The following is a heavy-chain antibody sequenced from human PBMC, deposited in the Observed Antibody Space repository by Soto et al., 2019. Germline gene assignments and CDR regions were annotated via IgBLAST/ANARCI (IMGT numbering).Heavy chain of an antibody. V-gene: IGHV1-46*01. D-gene: IGHD3-16*02. CDR3: ARSYYDYVWGSYRSAHFDY. CDR2: INPSGDST. J-gene: IGHJ4*02. CDR1: GYTITSYY. Sequence: ASVKVSCKASGYTITSYYMHWVRQAPGQGLEWMGIINPSGDSTSYAQKFQGRVTMTRDTSTSTVYMELSSLRSEDTAVYYCARSYYDYVWGSYRSAHFDYWGQGTLVTVSS.